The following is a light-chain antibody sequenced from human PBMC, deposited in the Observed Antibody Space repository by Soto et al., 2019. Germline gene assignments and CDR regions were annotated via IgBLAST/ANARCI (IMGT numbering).Light chain of an antibody. Sequence: QSLPTQPPSASGTPAQRATISCSGNSSNIGSNTVNWYQQLPGTAPKLLIYSNNQRPSGVPDRFSGSKSGTSASLAISGLQSEDEADYYCAAWDDSQNGYAFRTGTKVPVL. CDR2: SNN. CDR1: SSNIGSNT. V-gene: IGLV1-44*01. J-gene: IGLJ1*01. CDR3: AAWDDSQNGYA.